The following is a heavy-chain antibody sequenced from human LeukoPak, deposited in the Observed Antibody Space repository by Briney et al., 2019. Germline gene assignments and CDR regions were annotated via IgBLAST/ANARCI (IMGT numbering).Heavy chain of an antibody. Sequence: PGGSLRLSCAASGFTVSSNYMSWVRQAPGKGLEWVSYISSSGSTIYYADSVKGRFTISRDNAKNSLYLQMNSLRAEDTAVYYCARYSPYSSSRGYYFDYWGQGTLVTVSS. D-gene: IGHD6-6*01. V-gene: IGHV3-11*04. CDR2: ISSSGSTI. CDR1: GFTVSSNY. CDR3: ARYSPYSSSRGYYFDY. J-gene: IGHJ4*02.